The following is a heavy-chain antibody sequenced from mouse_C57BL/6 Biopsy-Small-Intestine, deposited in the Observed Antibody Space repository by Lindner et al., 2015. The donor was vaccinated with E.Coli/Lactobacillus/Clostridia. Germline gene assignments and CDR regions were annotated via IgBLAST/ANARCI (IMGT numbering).Heavy chain of an antibody. CDR2: IYPGDGDT. D-gene: IGHD1-1*01. CDR1: GYTFSHSW. J-gene: IGHJ3*01. CDR3: ARERVYGSLPY. Sequence: VQLQESGPELVKPGASVKISCKASGYTFSHSWMNWVKQKPGKGLEWIGRIYPGDGDTNYNGKFKGKATLTTDKSSNTAYMQLSSLTSEDSAVYFCARERVYGSLPYWSQGTLVTVS. V-gene: IGHV1-82*01.